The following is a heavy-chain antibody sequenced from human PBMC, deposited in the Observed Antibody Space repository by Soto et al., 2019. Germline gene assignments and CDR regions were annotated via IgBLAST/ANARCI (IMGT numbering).Heavy chain of an antibody. CDR3: ARTIVGATLDY. CDR2: IYYSGST. D-gene: IGHD1-26*01. J-gene: IGHJ4*02. CDR1: GGSISSYY. Sequence: LSLTCTVSGGSISSYYWSWIRQPPGKGLEWIGYIYYSGSTNYNPSLKSRVTISVDTSKNQFSLKLSSVTAADTAVYYCARTIVGATLDYWGQGTLVTVSS. V-gene: IGHV4-59*01.